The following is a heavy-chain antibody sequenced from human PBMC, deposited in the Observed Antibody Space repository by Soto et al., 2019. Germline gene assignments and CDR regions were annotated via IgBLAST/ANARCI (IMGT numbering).Heavy chain of an antibody. CDR2: INPNSGGT. D-gene: IGHD6-13*01. V-gene: IGHV1-2*02. J-gene: IGHJ5*02. CDR1: GYTFTGYY. CDR3: ARVSLYSSSWYRAVGNNWFDP. Sequence: QVQLVQSGAEVKKPGASVKVSCKASGYTFTGYYMHWVRQAPGQGLEWMGWINPNSGGTNYAQKVQGRVTMTRDTSISTAYMELSRLRSDDTAVDYCARVSLYSSSWYRAVGNNWFDPWGKGTLVTVSS.